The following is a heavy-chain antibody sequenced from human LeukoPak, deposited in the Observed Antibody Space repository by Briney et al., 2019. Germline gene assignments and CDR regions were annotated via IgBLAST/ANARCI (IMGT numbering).Heavy chain of an antibody. Sequence: ASVKVSCKASGYTFSNHYMHWVRQAPGQGLEWMGIINPSAGSTTYAQKFQGRVTMTRDTSTSTVYMELSSLRSEDSAVYYCAREGDYGDYGVDYWGQGTLVTVFS. CDR2: INPSAGST. CDR3: AREGDYGDYGVDY. CDR1: GYTFSNHY. D-gene: IGHD4-17*01. J-gene: IGHJ4*02. V-gene: IGHV1-46*01.